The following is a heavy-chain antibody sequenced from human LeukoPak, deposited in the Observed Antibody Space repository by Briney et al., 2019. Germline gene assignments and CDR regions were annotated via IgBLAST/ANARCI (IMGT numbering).Heavy chain of an antibody. CDR2: IYYSGST. CDR1: GGSISSYY. V-gene: IGHV4-59*01. D-gene: IGHD4/OR15-4a*01. J-gene: IGHJ4*02. CDR3: ARVNATMVDY. Sequence: PSETLSLTCTVSGGSISSYYWSWIRQPPGKGLEWIGYIYYSGSTNYNPSLKSRVTVSVDTSKNQFSLNLRSVTAADSAIYYCARVNATMVDYWGQGTLVTVSS.